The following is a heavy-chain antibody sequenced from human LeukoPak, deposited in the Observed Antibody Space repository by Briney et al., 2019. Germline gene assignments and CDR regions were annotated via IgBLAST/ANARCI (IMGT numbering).Heavy chain of an antibody. Sequence: ASVKVSCKASGGTFSSYAISWVRQAPGQGLEWMGGIIPIFGTANYAQEFQGRVTITTDESTSTAYMELSSLRSEDTAVYYCAVMGATPGVDYWGQGTLVTVSS. D-gene: IGHD1-26*01. J-gene: IGHJ4*02. V-gene: IGHV1-69*05. CDR1: GGTFSSYA. CDR3: AVMGATPGVDY. CDR2: IIPIFGTA.